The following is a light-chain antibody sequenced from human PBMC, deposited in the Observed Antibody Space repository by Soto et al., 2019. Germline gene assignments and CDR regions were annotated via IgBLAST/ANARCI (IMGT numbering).Light chain of an antibody. Sequence: DIQMTQSPSSLSASVGDRVTITCQASQDISNYLNWYQQKPGKAPKLLIYDASNVETGVPSRFSGSGSGTDFTFTISSLQPEDIATYYCQQYYNLPLTFGGGTKVDI. CDR3: QQYYNLPLT. J-gene: IGKJ4*01. V-gene: IGKV1-33*01. CDR1: QDISNY. CDR2: DAS.